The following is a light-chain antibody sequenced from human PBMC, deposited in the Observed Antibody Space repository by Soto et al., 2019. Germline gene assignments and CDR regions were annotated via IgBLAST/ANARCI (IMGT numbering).Light chain of an antibody. J-gene: IGKJ1*01. CDR1: QSIRND. CDR3: LQDYNYPWT. CDR2: AAS. V-gene: IGKV1-6*01. Sequence: ATQMTQYPSALCAAVKDSITLTCRAHQSIRNDLGWYQQKPGKAPKLLIYAASSLQSGVPSRFSGSGSGPDFTLTISSLQPEDFATYYCLQDYNYPWTFGQGTRVEIK.